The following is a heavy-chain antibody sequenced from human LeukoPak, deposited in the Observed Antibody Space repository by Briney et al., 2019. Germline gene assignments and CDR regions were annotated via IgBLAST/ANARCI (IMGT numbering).Heavy chain of an antibody. J-gene: IGHJ4*02. Sequence: PGGSLRLSCAASGFSFSTYNMNWVRQAPGKGLEWLAYITSNINTIYYADSVKGRFTISRDNAKNSLYLQMNSLRAEDTAVYYCVLGGYDSRYFGFDYWGQGTLVTVSS. V-gene: IGHV3-48*04. D-gene: IGHD3-22*01. CDR2: ITSNINTI. CDR1: GFSFSTYN. CDR3: VLGGYDSRYFGFDY.